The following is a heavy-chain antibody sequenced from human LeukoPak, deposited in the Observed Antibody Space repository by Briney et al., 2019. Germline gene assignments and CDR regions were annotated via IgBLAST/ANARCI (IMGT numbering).Heavy chain of an antibody. D-gene: IGHD2-2*01. V-gene: IGHV3-23*01. Sequence: GGSLRLSCAASGFTFSSYATSWVRQAPGKGLEWVSAISGSGGSTYYADSVKGRFTISRDNSKNTLYLQMNSLRAEDTAVYYCAKDSATIVVVPAAPGTYYYYGMDVWGQGTTVTVSS. CDR2: ISGSGGST. J-gene: IGHJ6*02. CDR1: GFTFSSYA. CDR3: AKDSATIVVVPAAPGTYYYYGMDV.